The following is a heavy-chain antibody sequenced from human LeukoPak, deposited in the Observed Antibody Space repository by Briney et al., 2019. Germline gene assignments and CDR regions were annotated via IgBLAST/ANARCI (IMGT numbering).Heavy chain of an antibody. V-gene: IGHV3-20*04. CDR2: INWNGDST. Sequence: GGSLRLSCVASGFSFDDYGMSWVRQAPGKGPEWVSGINWNGDSTAYADSVKGRFTISRDNAKNPLYLQMDSLRGDYTAWYYCGSDNGSGRGTLGAYWGQGILVPVSS. J-gene: IGHJ4*02. CDR3: GSDNGSGRGTLGAY. CDR1: GFSFDDYG. D-gene: IGHD3-10*01.